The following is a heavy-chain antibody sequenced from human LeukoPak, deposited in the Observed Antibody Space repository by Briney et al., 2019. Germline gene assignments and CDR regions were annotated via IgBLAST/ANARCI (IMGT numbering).Heavy chain of an antibody. V-gene: IGHV3-74*01. CDR3: ARDFRGTGDY. Sequence: PGGSLRLSCAASGFTFSDYWMHWVRQVPGKGLVWVSRINTDGSTTTYADSVKGRFTISRDNAKNTLFPQMNSLRAEDTAVYYCARDFRGTGDYWGQGTLVTVSS. CDR1: GFTFSDYW. J-gene: IGHJ4*02. D-gene: IGHD3/OR15-3a*01. CDR2: INTDGSTT.